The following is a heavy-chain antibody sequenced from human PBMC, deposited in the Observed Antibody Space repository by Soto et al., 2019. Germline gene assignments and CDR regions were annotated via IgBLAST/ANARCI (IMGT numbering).Heavy chain of an antibody. CDR3: ARVETCSSTSCYSVFDY. Sequence: EVQLVESGGGLVQPGGSLRLSCAASGFTFSSYWMHWVRQAPGKGLVWVSRINSDGSSTTYADSVKGRFTISSDNAKHTLYLQMNALRAEDTAVYYCARVETCSSTSCYSVFDYWGQGTLVTVSS. CDR1: GFTFSSYW. CDR2: INSDGSST. J-gene: IGHJ4*02. D-gene: IGHD2-2*01. V-gene: IGHV3-74*03.